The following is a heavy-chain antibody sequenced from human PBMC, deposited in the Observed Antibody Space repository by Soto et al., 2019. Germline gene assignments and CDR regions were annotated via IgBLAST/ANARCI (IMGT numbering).Heavy chain of an antibody. V-gene: IGHV3-74*03. CDR1: GFTFSNYW. Sequence: EVQLVESGGGLVQPGGSLILSCAASGFTFSNYWMVWVRQAPRKGLVWVSRIIGDGLYTTYADSVKGRFTISRDNAKNTVYLQMNSLRVEDTAVYYCARGILGSATANDHWGQGTLVTVSS. J-gene: IGHJ4*02. CDR2: IIGDGLYT. CDR3: ARGILGSATANDH. D-gene: IGHD3-10*01.